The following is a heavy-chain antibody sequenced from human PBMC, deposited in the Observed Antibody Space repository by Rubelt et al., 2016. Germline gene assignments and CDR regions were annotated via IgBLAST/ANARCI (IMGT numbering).Heavy chain of an antibody. Sequence: QVQLQQWGAGLLKPSETLSLTCAVYGGSFSGYYWSWIRQPPGKGLEWIGSIYYSGSTYYNPSLQSRVTISVDTSKNRSSRMLSSVTAADTAVYYCARHVAHDYGDYSWFDPWGQG. V-gene: IGHV4-34*01. D-gene: IGHD4-17*01. CDR1: GGSFSGYY. CDR3: ARHVAHDYGDYSWFDP. J-gene: IGHJ5*02. CDR2: IYYSGST.